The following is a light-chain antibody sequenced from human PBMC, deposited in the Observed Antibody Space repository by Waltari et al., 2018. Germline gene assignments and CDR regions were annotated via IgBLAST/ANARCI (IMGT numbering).Light chain of an antibody. CDR2: AAS. Sequence: DIQVTQSPSSLSASVGDRVIITCRTSQTITNYLNWYQQKPGKAPQLLIYAASNLQSGVPSRFSGSGSGTDVTLTISSLQPDDFATYFCQQTYSVPLTFGGGTRVEIK. CDR1: QTITNY. V-gene: IGKV1-39*01. J-gene: IGKJ4*01. CDR3: QQTYSVPLT.